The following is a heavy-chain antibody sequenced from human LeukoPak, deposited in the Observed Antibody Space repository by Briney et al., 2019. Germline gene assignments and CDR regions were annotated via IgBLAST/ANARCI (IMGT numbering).Heavy chain of an antibody. D-gene: IGHD2-2*01. CDR2: IYYSGST. CDR1: GGSISSSSYY. CDR3: ARDQAGVVVPAAKQGYFDY. V-gene: IGHV4-39*07. J-gene: IGHJ4*02. Sequence: SETLSLTCTVSGGSISSSSYYWGWIRQPPGKGLEWIGSIYYSGSTYYNPSLKSRVTISVDTPKNQFSLKLSSVTAADTAVYYCARDQAGVVVPAAKQGYFDYWGQGTLVTVSS.